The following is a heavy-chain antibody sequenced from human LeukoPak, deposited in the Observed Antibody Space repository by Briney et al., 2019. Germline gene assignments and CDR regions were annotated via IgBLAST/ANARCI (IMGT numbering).Heavy chain of an antibody. CDR3: ARQRGSGSWSHAASYYFDY. D-gene: IGHD1-26*01. Sequence: PSGTLSLTCAVSGGSISSSNWWSWIRQPPGKGLEWIGEINHSGSTNYNPSLKSRVTISVDTSKNQFSLKLSSVTAADTAVYYCARQRGSGSWSHAASYYFDYWGQGTLVTVSS. J-gene: IGHJ4*02. V-gene: IGHV4-4*02. CDR1: GGSISSSNW. CDR2: INHSGST.